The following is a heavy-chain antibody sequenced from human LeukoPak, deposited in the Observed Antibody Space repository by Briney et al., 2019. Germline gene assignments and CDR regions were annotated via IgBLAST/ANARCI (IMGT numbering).Heavy chain of an antibody. J-gene: IGHJ4*02. CDR3: ARGGSYDY. D-gene: IGHD3-16*01. V-gene: IGHV3-11*06. Sequence: SRDNAKNSVYLQMNSLRAEDTAVYYCARGGSYDYWGQGTLVTVSS.